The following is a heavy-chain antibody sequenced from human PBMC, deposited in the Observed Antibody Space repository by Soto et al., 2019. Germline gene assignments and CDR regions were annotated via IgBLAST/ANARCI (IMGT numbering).Heavy chain of an antibody. D-gene: IGHD2-2*01. CDR1: GGSISTYY. V-gene: IGHV4-59*01. Sequence: PSETLYLTCIVSGGSISTYYWGRIRQPSGKGLEWIGYIYYSGSTKYNPSLKSRVTISLDTSKNQFSLKLTSMTAADTAVYYCARMSRTEEAVCYYHYGMDVWGQGTTVS. CDR3: ARMSRTEEAVCYYHYGMDV. J-gene: IGHJ6*02. CDR2: IYYSGST.